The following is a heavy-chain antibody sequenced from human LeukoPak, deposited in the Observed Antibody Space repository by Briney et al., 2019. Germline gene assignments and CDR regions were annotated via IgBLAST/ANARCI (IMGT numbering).Heavy chain of an antibody. V-gene: IGHV3-21*04. CDR2: ISSSSSYI. J-gene: IGHJ2*01. CDR3: AKDRTVGASYWYFDL. D-gene: IGHD1-26*01. Sequence: GGSLRLSCAASGFTFSSYSMNWVRQAPGKGLEWVSSISSSSSYIYYADSVKGRFTISRDTSKNILFLQMNTLRAEDTAIYYCAKDRTVGASYWYFDLWGRGTLVTVSS. CDR1: GFTFSSYS.